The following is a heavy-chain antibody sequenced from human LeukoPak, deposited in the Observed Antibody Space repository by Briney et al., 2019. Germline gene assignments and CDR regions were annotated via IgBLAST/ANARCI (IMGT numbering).Heavy chain of an antibody. J-gene: IGHJ1*01. D-gene: IGHD3-10*01. CDR2: IKQDGSEK. CDR1: GFTFSSYW. CDR3: ARGDFGELFSQH. V-gene: IGHV3-7*04. Sequence: GGSLRLSCAASGFTFSSYWMGWVRQSPGKWLEWVANIKQDGSEKYYVDSVKGRFTISRDNAKNSLYLQMNSLRAEDTAVYYCARGDFGELFSQHWGQGTLVTVSS.